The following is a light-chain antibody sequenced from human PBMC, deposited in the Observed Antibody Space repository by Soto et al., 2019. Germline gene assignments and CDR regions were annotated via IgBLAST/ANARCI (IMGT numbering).Light chain of an antibody. CDR3: QQYNNWPEWT. CDR2: GAS. CDR1: QSVSSN. V-gene: IGKV3-15*01. Sequence: EIVMTQSPATLSVSPGERATLSCRASQSVSSNLAWDQQKPGQAPRLLIYGASTRATGVPTRFSGSGSGAEFTLTISSLQSEDFAVYYWQQYNNWPEWTFGQGTKVEIK. J-gene: IGKJ1*01.